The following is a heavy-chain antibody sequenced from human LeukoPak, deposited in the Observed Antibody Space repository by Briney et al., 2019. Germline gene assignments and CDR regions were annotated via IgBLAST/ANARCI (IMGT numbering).Heavy chain of an antibody. D-gene: IGHD3-16*01. CDR1: GFTFSSYS. CDR2: ISSSSYI. Sequence: GGSLRLSCAASGFTFSSYSMNWVRQAPGKGLEWVSSISSSSYIYYADSVKGRFTISRDNAKNSLYLQMNSLRAEDTAVYYCASLGTIGGNWFDPWGQGTLVTVSS. J-gene: IGHJ5*02. CDR3: ASLGTIGGNWFDP. V-gene: IGHV3-21*01.